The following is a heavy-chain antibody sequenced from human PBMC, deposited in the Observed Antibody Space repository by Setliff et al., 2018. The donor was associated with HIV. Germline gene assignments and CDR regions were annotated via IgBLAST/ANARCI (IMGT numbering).Heavy chain of an antibody. CDR3: VRRDVSFLFGQFDS. CDR2: IYDGGTT. V-gene: IGHV4-38-2*01. J-gene: IGHJ4*02. CDR1: GYSINNIHY. D-gene: IGHD3-10*02. Sequence: SETLSLTCDVSGYSINNIHYWGWIRQPPGKGLECLGNIYDGGTTYHNPSLKGRVTISIDISKAQFSLKLISVTAADTAVYYCVRRDVSFLFGQFDSWGQGILVTVSS.